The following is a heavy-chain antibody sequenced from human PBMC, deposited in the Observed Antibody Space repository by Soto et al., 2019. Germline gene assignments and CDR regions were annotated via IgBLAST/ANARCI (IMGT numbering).Heavy chain of an antibody. Sequence: PGGSLRLSCAVSGFTFSKAWMTWVRQAPEKGLECVGRIKSIPDGGTTDYSAPVRGRFTISRDDSKNTLFLQMNSLKIEDTGIYYCTTDSADIVVVPATYGMDVWGQGTTVTVSS. J-gene: IGHJ6*02. D-gene: IGHD2-2*01. CDR1: GFTFSKAW. V-gene: IGHV3-15*05. CDR2: IKSIPDGGTT. CDR3: TTDSADIVVVPATYGMDV.